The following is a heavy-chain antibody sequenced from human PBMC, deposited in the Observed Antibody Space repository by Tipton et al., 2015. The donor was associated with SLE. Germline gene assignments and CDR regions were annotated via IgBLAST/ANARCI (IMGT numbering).Heavy chain of an antibody. CDR2: IYYSGSI. J-gene: IGHJ3*02. V-gene: IGHV4-59*01. CDR3: ARGGWDAFDI. Sequence: TLSLTCTVSGGSISSYYWSWIRQPPGKGLEWIGYIYYSGSINYNPSLKSRVTISLDTSKNQFPLKLSSVTAADTAVYYCARGGWDAFDIWGQGTMVTVSS. CDR1: GGSISSYY. D-gene: IGHD2-15*01.